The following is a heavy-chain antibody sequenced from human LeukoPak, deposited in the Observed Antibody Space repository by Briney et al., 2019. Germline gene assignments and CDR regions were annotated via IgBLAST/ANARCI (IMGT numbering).Heavy chain of an antibody. Sequence: GASVKVSCKASGGTFSSYAISWVRQAPGQGLEWMGGIIPIFGTANYAQKFQGRVTITTGESTSTAYMALSSLRSEDTAVYYCASGIAAAGTGLWGQGTLVTVSS. CDR1: GGTFSSYA. D-gene: IGHD6-13*01. J-gene: IGHJ4*02. CDR2: IIPIFGTA. CDR3: ASGIAAAGTGL. V-gene: IGHV1-69*05.